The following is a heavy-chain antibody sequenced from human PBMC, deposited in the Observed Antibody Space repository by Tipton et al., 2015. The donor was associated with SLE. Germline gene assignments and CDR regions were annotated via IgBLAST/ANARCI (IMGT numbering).Heavy chain of an antibody. D-gene: IGHD3-16*01. V-gene: IGHV4-39*07. J-gene: IGHJ2*01. CDR3: ARQRGYYDGTPFPPWNFDL. CDR1: VASINSSSYY. Sequence: GLVKPSETLSLTCTVSVASINSSSYYWAWIRQPPGKGLEWIGNIYYGGGTYYNPSLESRVTISLDTSKNQFSLNLNSVTAADTAVYFCARQRGYYDGTPFPPWNFDLWGRGTQVTVSS. CDR2: IYYGGGT.